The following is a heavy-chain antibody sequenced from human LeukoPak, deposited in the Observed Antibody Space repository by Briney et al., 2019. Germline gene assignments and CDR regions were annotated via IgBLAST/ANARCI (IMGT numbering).Heavy chain of an antibody. J-gene: IGHJ6*02. Sequence: PGGSLRLSCAVAGFTFDDYAMHWVRQAPGKGLEWVSGISWNSGSKDYADSVKGRFTISRDNVKNSLYLQMNSLRAEDTALYYCAREVIGYCSSTSCFDYYYGMDVWGQGTTVTVSS. CDR1: GFTFDDYA. CDR3: AREVIGYCSSTSCFDYYYGMDV. V-gene: IGHV3-9*01. D-gene: IGHD2-2*01. CDR2: ISWNSGSK.